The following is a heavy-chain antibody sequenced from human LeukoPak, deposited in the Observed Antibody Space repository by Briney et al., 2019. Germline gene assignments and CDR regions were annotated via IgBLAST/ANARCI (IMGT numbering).Heavy chain of an antibody. CDR3: ARHSCYDS. D-gene: IGHD3-16*01. CDR2: IYAGDSST. V-gene: IGHV5-51*01. J-gene: IGHJ4*02. Sequence: HGESLKISCKGSGFTFTTYSFAWVRQMPGEGLEWMGVIYAGDSSTRYSPSFQGQVTISVDKSISTAYLQWSSLKASDSAIYYCARHSCYDSWGQGTLVTVSS. CDR1: GFTFTTYS.